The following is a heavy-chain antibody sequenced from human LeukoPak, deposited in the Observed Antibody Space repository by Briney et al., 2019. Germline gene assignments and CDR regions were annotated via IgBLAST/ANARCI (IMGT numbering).Heavy chain of an antibody. J-gene: IGHJ4*02. D-gene: IGHD5-18*01. CDR1: GYTFTSYG. Sequence: GASVKVSCKASGYTFTSYGISWVRQAPGQGLEWMGWISAYNGNTNYAQKLQGRVTMTTDTSTSTAYMELRSLRSDDTAVYYCARPTGRVDTAMVSPHYWGQGTLVTVSS. CDR2: ISAYNGNT. CDR3: ARPTGRVDTAMVSPHY. V-gene: IGHV1-18*01.